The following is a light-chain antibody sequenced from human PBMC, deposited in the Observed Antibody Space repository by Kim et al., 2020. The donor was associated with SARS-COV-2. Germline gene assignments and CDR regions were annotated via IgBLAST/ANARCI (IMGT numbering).Light chain of an antibody. V-gene: IGLV6-57*01. CDR2: EDN. CDR1: SGSLASNY. Sequence: NFMLTQPHSVSESPGKTVTISCTRSSGSLASNYVQWYQQRPGSSPTTVIYEDNQRPSGVPDRFSGSIDSSSNSASLTISGLKTEDEADYYCQSYDSSLWGFCGGTKVTVL. CDR3: QSYDSSLWG. J-gene: IGLJ3*02.